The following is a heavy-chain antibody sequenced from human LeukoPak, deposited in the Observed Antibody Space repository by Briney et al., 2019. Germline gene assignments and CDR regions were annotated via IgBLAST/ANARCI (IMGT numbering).Heavy chain of an antibody. CDR2: ISGSGGST. D-gene: IGHD2-2*01. CDR3: ATHPLGGPAAHFDY. J-gene: IGHJ4*02. CDR1: GFTFNRFA. V-gene: IGHV3-23*01. Sequence: GGSLRLSCVASGFTFNRFAMNWVRQAPGKGLEWVSAISGSGGSTYYADSVKGRFTISRDNSKNTLYLQMNSLRAEDTAVYYCATHPLGGPAAHFDYWGQGTLVTVSS.